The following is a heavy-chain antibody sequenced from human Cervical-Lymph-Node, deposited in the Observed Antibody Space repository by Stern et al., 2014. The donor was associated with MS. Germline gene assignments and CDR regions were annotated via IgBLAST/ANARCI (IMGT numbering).Heavy chain of an antibody. V-gene: IGHV1-58*01. CDR1: GFTLSKSA. J-gene: IGHJ4*02. CDR3: AAGRGFPEHGDPIDY. D-gene: IGHD4-17*01. Sequence: QLGQSGPEVKKPGTSLKVSCKASGFTLSKSAVQWVRQSRGQGLEWIGWIVVGSGNTNCAQKLRERVTFTRDMSTNTAYMSLSSLISEDTAVYYCAAGRGFPEHGDPIDYWGQGTLVTVSS. CDR2: IVVGSGNT.